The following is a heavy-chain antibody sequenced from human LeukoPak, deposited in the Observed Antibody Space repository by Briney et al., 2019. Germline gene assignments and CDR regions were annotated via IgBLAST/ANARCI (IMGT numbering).Heavy chain of an antibody. Sequence: PGGSLRLSCAASGFTFSSYGMHWLRQAPGKGLEWVAFIRYDGSNKYYADSVKGRFTVSRDNSKNTLYLQMNSLRAEDTAVYYCAKDSYYYDSSGYYYDYWGQGTLVTVSS. J-gene: IGHJ4*02. CDR2: IRYDGSNK. CDR1: GFTFSSYG. D-gene: IGHD3-22*01. CDR3: AKDSYYYDSSGYYYDY. V-gene: IGHV3-30*02.